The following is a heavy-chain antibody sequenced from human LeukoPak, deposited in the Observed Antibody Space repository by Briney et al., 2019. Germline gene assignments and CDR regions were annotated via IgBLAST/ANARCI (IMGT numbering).Heavy chain of an antibody. CDR2: IDHNGKS. D-gene: IGHD2-21*01. Sequence: SETLSLTCAVYGGSFSGYYWGWIRQPPGKGLEWIGDIDHNGKSNFNPSLKSRVSISFDTSKNQFSLKLNSVAAADSATYYCARIASAYCDGGSCYLLGDRFDPWGQGTLVTVSS. V-gene: IGHV4-34*01. CDR1: GGSFSGYY. J-gene: IGHJ5*02. CDR3: ARIASAYCDGGSCYLLGDRFDP.